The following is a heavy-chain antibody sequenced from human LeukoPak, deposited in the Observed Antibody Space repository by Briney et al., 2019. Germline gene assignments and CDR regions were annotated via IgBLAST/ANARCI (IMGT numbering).Heavy chain of an antibody. CDR1: GFTFSSYG. D-gene: IGHD5-24*01. J-gene: IGHJ4*02. Sequence: GGSLRLSCAASGFTFSSYGMHWVRQAPGKGLEWVAFIRYDGSNKYYADSVKGRFTISRDNSKNTLYLQMNSLRAEDTAVYYCAKDIDSSGRWLQSSPLDYWGQGTLVTVSS. CDR2: IRYDGSNK. CDR3: AKDIDSSGRWLQSSPLDY. V-gene: IGHV3-30*02.